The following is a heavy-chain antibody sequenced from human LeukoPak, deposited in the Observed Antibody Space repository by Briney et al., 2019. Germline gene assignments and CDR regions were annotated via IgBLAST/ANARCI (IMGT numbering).Heavy chain of an antibody. CDR1: GYSFTFYW. CDR2: IYPGDSDT. D-gene: IGHD5-18*01. J-gene: IGHJ4*02. Sequence: GESLKISCKGSGYSFTFYWIGWVRQMPGKGLEWMGIIYPGDSDTRYSPSFQGQVTISADKSLSLAYIQWSSLKASDTAMYFCARVSPDTALAAYFEYWGQGTLVTVSS. CDR3: ARVSPDTALAAYFEY. V-gene: IGHV5-51*01.